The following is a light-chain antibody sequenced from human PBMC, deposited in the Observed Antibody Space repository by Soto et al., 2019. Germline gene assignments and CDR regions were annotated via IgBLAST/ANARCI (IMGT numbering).Light chain of an antibody. CDR3: LLFYSGGRRV. J-gene: IGLJ3*02. CDR2: DTS. V-gene: IGLV7-46*01. Sequence: QAVVTQEPSLTVSPGGTVTLTCGSSTGAVTSVHYPYWFQHKPGQAPRTLIFDTSNKHSWTAVRFSGSLLGGKAALTLSGAQAEDEADYYCLLFYSGGRRVFGGGTKLTVL. CDR1: TGAVTSVHY.